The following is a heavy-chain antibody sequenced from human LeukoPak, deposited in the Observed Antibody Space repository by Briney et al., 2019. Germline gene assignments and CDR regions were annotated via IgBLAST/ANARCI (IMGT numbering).Heavy chain of an antibody. D-gene: IGHD5-24*01. V-gene: IGHV4-61*02. CDR3: ARSGWLQPSYYYCNMDV. Sequence: SETLSLTCTVSGGSISSGSYYWTWIRQPAGKGLEWIGRIYTSGSTNYNPSLKSRVTISVDTSKNQFSLKLSSVTAADTAVYYCARSGWLQPSYYYCNMDVWGKGTTVTVSS. J-gene: IGHJ6*03. CDR2: IYTSGST. CDR1: GGSISSGSYY.